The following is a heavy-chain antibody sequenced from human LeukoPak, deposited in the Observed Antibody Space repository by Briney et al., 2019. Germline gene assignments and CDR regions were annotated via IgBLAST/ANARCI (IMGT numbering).Heavy chain of an antibody. CDR2: ITSNGGRT. Sequence: PGGSLRLSCAASGFTFSNNVMHWVRQAPGKGLESVSAITSNGGRTFYADFVQGRFTISRDNSKNTLYLQMGSLRLEDMAVYYCAREPATGTADFCGQGTLVTVSS. J-gene: IGHJ4*02. V-gene: IGHV3-64*02. CDR3: AREPATGTADF. D-gene: IGHD1/OR15-1a*01. CDR1: GFTFSNNV.